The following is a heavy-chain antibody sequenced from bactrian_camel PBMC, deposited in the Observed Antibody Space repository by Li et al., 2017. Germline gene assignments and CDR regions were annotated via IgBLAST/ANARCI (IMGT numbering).Heavy chain of an antibody. J-gene: IGHJ4*01. V-gene: IGHV3S53*01. D-gene: IGHD2*01. CDR2: IDRDGST. CDR1: GGGVC. CDR3: AAHRSNTLCSGNGRSILYRDNH. Sequence: HVQLVESGGGSVQPGGSLRVSCARSGGGVCMGWFRQAPGKKREGVAVIDRDGSTRYAESVKGRFTISRDNAKNTLYLLMNSLKPEDTAMNFCAAHRSNTLCSGNGRSILYRDNHRGQGTQVTVS.